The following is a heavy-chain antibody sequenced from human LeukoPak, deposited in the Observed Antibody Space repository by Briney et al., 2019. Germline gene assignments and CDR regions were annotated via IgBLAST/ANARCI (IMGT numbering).Heavy chain of an antibody. J-gene: IGHJ4*02. CDR1: GGSFSIYY. D-gene: IGHD3-10*01. CDR3: ARGTIEWFGELSNYFDY. V-gene: IGHV4-4*07. Sequence: PSETLSLTCTVSGGSFSIYYWSWIRQPAGKGLEYIGRIYTSGSTNYNPSLKSRVTMSVDTSKSQFSLKLTSVTAADTAVYYCARGTIEWFGELSNYFDYWGQGTLVTVSS. CDR2: IYTSGST.